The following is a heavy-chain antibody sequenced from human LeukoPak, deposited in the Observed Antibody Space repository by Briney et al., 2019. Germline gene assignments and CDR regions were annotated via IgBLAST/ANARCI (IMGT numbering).Heavy chain of an antibody. V-gene: IGHV3-23*01. Sequence: PGGSLRLSCAASGFTFSSYAMSWVRQAPGKGLEWVSAISGSGGSTYYADSVKGRFTISRDNSKNTLYLQMNSLRAEDTAVYYCAVVGGVPAAIVTGTTTKDFGGFDYWGQGTLVTVSS. CDR3: AVVGGVPAAIVTGTTTKDFGGFDY. J-gene: IGHJ4*02. D-gene: IGHD2-2*02. CDR2: ISGSGGST. CDR1: GFTFSSYA.